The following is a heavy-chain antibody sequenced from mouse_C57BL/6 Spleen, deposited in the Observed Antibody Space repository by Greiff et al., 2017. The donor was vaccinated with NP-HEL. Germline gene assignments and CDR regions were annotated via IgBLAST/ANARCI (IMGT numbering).Heavy chain of an antibody. CDR1: GFTFSSYT. CDR2: ISGGGGNT. Sequence: DVKLVESGGGLVKPGGSLKLSCAASGFTFSSYTMSWVRQTPEKRLEWVATISGGGGNTYYPDSVKGRFTISRDNAKNTLYLQMSSLRSEDTALYYCAREAYYSYAMDYWGQGTPVTVSS. D-gene: IGHD2-12*01. J-gene: IGHJ4*01. V-gene: IGHV5-9*01. CDR3: AREAYYSYAMDY.